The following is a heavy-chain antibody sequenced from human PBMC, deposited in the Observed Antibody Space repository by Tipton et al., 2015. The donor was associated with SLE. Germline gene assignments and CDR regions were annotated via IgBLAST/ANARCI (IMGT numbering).Heavy chain of an antibody. CDR3: ARELDTFDI. V-gene: IGHV4-61*02. CDR1: GGSISSGSYY. J-gene: IGHJ3*02. Sequence: TLSLTCNVSGGSISSGSYYWSWIRQPAGKGLQWIGRIYTSGGTKYDPSLKSRVTISLDASKNQFSLKLISVTAADTAVYYCARELDTFDIWGQGTMVTVSS. CDR2: IYTSGGT.